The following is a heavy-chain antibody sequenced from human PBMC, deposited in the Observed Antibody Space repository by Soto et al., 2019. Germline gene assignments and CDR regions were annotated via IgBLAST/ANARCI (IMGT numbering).Heavy chain of an antibody. J-gene: IGHJ4*02. CDR3: AKARGEVPAAPRTNYFDY. D-gene: IGHD2-2*01. CDR1: GFTFGSYA. CDR2: ISGSGGST. Sequence: GGPLRPPFPPSGFTFGSYAMSWVPQDPGKGLEWVSDISGSGGSTYYAGSVKGRFTISRDNSKNTLYLQMNSLRAEDTAVYYCAKARGEVPAAPRTNYFDYWGQGTLVTVSS. V-gene: IGHV3-23*01.